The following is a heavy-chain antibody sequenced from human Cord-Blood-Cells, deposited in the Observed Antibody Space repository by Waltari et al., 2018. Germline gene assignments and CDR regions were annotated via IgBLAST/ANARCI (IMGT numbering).Heavy chain of an antibody. Sequence: QVQLQESGPGLVKPSETLSLTCAVPGYSTSRGYYWGWIRQRQGKGLEWIGSSYHSGSTYYNPSLKSRVTISVYTSKNQFSLKLSSVTAADTAVYYCARDEVGATVGDAFDIWGQGTMVTVSS. CDR3: ARDEVGATVGDAFDI. CDR2: SYHSGST. V-gene: IGHV4-38-2*02. CDR1: GYSTSRGYY. J-gene: IGHJ3*02. D-gene: IGHD1-26*01.